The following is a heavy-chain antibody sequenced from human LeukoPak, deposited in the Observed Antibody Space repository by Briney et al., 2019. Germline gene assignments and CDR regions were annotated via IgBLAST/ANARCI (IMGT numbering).Heavy chain of an antibody. J-gene: IGHJ4*02. CDR3: AKDGYCSSTSCYPAPY. CDR2: ISGSGGAT. Sequence: GGSLRLSCAASGFTFSGYAMSWVRQAPGKGLEWVSAISGSGGATYYADSVKGRFTISRDNSKNTLYLQMDSLRAEDTAVYYCAKDGYCSSTSCYPAPYWGQGTLVTVSS. V-gene: IGHV3-23*01. CDR1: GFTFSGYA. D-gene: IGHD2-2*01.